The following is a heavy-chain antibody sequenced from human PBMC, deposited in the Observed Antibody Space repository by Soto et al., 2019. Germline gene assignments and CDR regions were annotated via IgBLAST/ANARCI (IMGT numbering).Heavy chain of an antibody. CDR3: ARGLRYFDW. D-gene: IGHD3-9*01. V-gene: IGHV4-59*01. CDR1: GGSITSSY. J-gene: IGHJ4*02. CDR2: IYYSGST. Sequence: QVQLQESGPGLVKPSETLSLTCTVSGGSITSSYWSWIRQPPGKGLEWIGYIYYSGSTNYNPSLKIRVTISVDTSKNQFSLNLSSVTAADTAVYFCARGLRYFDWWSQGTLVTVSS.